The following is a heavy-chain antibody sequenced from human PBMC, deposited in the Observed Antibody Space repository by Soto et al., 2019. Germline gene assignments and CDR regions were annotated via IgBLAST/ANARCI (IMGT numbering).Heavy chain of an antibody. CDR1: GGSISSGDYY. CDR3: ATPSRRRDDAFDI. Sequence: SETLSLTCTVSGGSISSGDYYWSWLREPPGKGLEWIGYIYYSGSTYYNPSLKSRVTISVDTSKNQFSLKLSSVTAADTAVYYCATPSRRRDDAFDIWGQGTMVTVSS. V-gene: IGHV4-30-4*08. CDR2: IYYSGST. J-gene: IGHJ3*02.